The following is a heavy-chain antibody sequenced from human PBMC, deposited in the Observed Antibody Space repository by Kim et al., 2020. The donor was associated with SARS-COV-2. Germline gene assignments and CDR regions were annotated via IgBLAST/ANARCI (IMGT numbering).Heavy chain of an antibody. D-gene: IGHD6-19*01. Sequence: ASVKVSCKVSGYTLTELSMHWVRQAPGKGLEWMGGFDPEDGETIYAQKFQGRVTMTEDTSTDTAYMELSSLRSEDTAVYYCATGVAVAGRSSDYYYYHGRDVWGQGTTVTVSS. CDR3: ATGVAVAGRSSDYYYYHGRDV. J-gene: IGHJ6*02. CDR2: FDPEDGET. V-gene: IGHV1-24*01. CDR1: GYTLTELS.